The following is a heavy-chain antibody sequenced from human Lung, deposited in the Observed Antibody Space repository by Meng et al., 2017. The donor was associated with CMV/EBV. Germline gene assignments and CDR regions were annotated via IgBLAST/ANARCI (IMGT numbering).Heavy chain of an antibody. CDR3: ARDSPSLYSSSPGIDF. J-gene: IGHJ4*02. V-gene: IGHV1-18*01. CDR2: ISVYTDNT. D-gene: IGHD6-6*01. Sequence: ASVKVSXKTSGYTFTSYGISWVRQAPGQGLEWMGWISVYTDNTSSAQKYQGRLTMTTDTSTSTAYMEVRSLRSDDTAVYYCARDSPSLYSSSPGIDFWGQGTXVTVYS. CDR1: GYTFTSYG.